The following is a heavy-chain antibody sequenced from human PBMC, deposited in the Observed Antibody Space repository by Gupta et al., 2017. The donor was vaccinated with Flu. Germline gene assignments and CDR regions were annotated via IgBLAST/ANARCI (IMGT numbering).Heavy chain of an antibody. CDR3: ARRYDFWRGYY. D-gene: IGHD3-3*01. CDR1: GGSFRGYF. J-gene: IGHJ4*02. V-gene: IGHV4-34*01. CDR2: INHSGST. Sequence: QVQLQQCGERLLKPSETLSLTCAVSGGSFRGYFWSWIRQPPGKGLEWIGEINHSGSTNYNPSLKSRVTISVDTSKNQFSLKLSSVTAADTAVYYCARRYDFWRGYYWGQGTLVTVSS.